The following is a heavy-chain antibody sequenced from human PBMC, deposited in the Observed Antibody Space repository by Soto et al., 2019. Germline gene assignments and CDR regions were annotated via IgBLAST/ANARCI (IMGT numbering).Heavy chain of an antibody. J-gene: IGHJ4*02. CDR3: GFYGDYRGY. CDR2: ISGSGGST. D-gene: IGHD4-17*01. V-gene: IGHV3-23*01. CDR1: GFTFSSYA. Sequence: EVQLLESGGGLVQPGGSLRLSCAASGFTFSSYAMSWVRQAPGKGLEWVSAISGSGGSTYYADSVKGRFSISRDNSKNTLYLQMNSLRAEDTAVYCCGFYGDYRGYWGQGTLVTVSS.